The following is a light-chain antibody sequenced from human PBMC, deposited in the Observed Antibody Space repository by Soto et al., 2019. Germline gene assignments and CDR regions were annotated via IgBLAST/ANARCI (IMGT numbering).Light chain of an antibody. CDR1: QTVTSY. CDR2: AAS. CDR3: QQSYRFPKT. V-gene: IGKV1-39*01. J-gene: IGKJ1*01. Sequence: DVQMNQSPSSLSASVGDSLTLTCLASQTVTSYLNWYQQKPGKAPKLLIYAASTLQSGVPSRFSGSGSGTEFTLTIISLQPEDFATYYCQQSYRFPKTFGRGTKVDIK.